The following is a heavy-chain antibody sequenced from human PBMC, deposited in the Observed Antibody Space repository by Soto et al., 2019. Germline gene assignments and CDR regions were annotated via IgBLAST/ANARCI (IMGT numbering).Heavy chain of an antibody. J-gene: IGHJ6*02. CDR3: ARCPQPPDTADPSAVDV. Sequence: QVQLVQSGTEVKKPGASVKVSCKASGGTFSRSGFHWVRQAPGQGLEWMGMIVPSVDTTNYAQKFQARVTISADQFTSTVYMELRSLSSEDTAVYYCARCPQPPDTADPSAVDVWGQGTKVIVYS. V-gene: IGHV1-69*18. D-gene: IGHD5-18*01. CDR1: GGTFSRSG. CDR2: IVPSVDTT.